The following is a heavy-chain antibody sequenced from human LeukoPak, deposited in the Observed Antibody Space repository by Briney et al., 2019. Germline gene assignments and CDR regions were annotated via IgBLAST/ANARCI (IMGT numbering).Heavy chain of an antibody. Sequence: GGSLRLSCAASGFTFTTFSTYAMSWVRQAPGKGLEWVSVIYSGGSTYYADSVKGRFTISRDNSKNTLYLQMNSLRAEDTAVYYCARDGSIVGVNDVSRAFDIWGQGTMVTVSS. V-gene: IGHV3-66*01. J-gene: IGHJ3*02. D-gene: IGHD1-26*01. CDR1: GFTFTTFSTYA. CDR3: ARDGSIVGVNDVSRAFDI. CDR2: IYSGGST.